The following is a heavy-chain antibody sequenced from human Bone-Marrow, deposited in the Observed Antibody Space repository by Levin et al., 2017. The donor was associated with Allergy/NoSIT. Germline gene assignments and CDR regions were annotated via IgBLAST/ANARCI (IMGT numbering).Heavy chain of an antibody. CDR3: SVGREL. J-gene: IGHJ4*02. D-gene: IGHD1-7*01. V-gene: IGHV3-73*01. CDR1: GFTFSDSA. CDR2: IRNKTHAYAT. Sequence: PGGSLRLSCVASGFTFSDSAMHWVRQASGKGLEWVGRIRNKTHAYATAYHVSVEGRFTISRDDSKNTTYLQMTSLKTDDTAVYYCSVGRELWGQGTLVAVSS.